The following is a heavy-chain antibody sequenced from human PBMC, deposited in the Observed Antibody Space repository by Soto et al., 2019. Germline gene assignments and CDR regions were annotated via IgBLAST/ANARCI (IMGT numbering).Heavy chain of an antibody. D-gene: IGHD6-13*01. CDR2: IASGRNYI. CDR1: GFTFSSYA. J-gene: IGHJ4*02. V-gene: IGHV3-21*02. CDR3: ARDMYGRSWYVDY. Sequence: EVQLVESGGGLVKPGGSLRLSCAASGFTFSSYAMNWVRQAPGKGLQWVASIASGRNYIHYADKVKGRFTISRDDAKTSLYLEMSSLSAEDTGVYFWARDMYGRSWYVDYWGRGTPVTVSS.